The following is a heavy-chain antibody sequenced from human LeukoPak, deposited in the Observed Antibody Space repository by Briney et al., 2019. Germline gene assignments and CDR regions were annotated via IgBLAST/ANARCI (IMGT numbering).Heavy chain of an antibody. Sequence: SETLSLTCTVSGGSISSGGYYWSWIRQHPGKGLEWIGYIYYSGSTYYNPSLKSRVTISVDTSKNQFSLKLSSVTAADTAVYYCARAPQRVGWFGPWGQGTLVTVSS. V-gene: IGHV4-31*03. J-gene: IGHJ5*02. D-gene: IGHD1-26*01. CDR1: GGSISSGGYY. CDR3: ARAPQRVGWFGP. CDR2: IYYSGST.